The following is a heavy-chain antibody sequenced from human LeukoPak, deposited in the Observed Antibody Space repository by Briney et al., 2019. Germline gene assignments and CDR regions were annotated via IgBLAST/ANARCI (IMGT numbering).Heavy chain of an antibody. CDR3: ARSPGDIVVVPTYDFDY. Sequence: SETLSLTCTVSGGSISSYYWSWIRQPPGKGLEWIGYIYYSGSTNYNPSLKSRVTISVDTSKNQFSLKLSSVTAADTAVYYCARSPGDIVVVPTYDFDYWGQGTLVTVSS. V-gene: IGHV4-59*01. J-gene: IGHJ4*02. D-gene: IGHD2-2*01. CDR2: IYYSGST. CDR1: GGSISSYY.